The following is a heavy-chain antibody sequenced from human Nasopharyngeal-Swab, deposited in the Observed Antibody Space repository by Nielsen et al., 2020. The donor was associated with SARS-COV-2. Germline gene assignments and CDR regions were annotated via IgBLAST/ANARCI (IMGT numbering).Heavy chain of an antibody. V-gene: IGHV4-39*01. D-gene: IGHD6-13*01. CDR3: ARWRIAAAGNNWFDP. Sequence: PGKGLEWIGSIYYSGSTYHNPSLKSRVTISVDTSKNQFSLKLSSVTAADTAVYYCARWRIAAAGNNWFDPWGQGTLVTVSS. J-gene: IGHJ5*02. CDR2: IYYSGST.